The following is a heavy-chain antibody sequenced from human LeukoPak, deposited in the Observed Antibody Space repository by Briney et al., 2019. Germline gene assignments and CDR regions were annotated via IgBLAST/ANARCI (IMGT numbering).Heavy chain of an antibody. CDR3: AKGWKGNLDY. D-gene: IGHD1-14*01. Sequence: QPGASLRLSCAASGFGFSSNAMNWVRQAPGKGLEWVSAVSGSGGSTYYADSVKGRFTISRDNSKNTVYLQMNSLRAEDTALYYCAKGWKGNLDYWGQGTLVTVSS. V-gene: IGHV3-23*01. J-gene: IGHJ4*02. CDR1: GFGFSSNA. CDR2: VSGSGGST.